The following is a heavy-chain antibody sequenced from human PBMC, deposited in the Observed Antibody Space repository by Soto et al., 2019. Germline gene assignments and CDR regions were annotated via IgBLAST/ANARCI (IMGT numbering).Heavy chain of an antibody. J-gene: IGHJ4*02. CDR3: AKDFPVIDSSGFDY. Sequence: GSLRLSCAASGFTFSSYGMHWVRQAPGKGLEWVAVISYDGSNKYYADSVKGRFTISRDNSKNTLYLQMNSLRAEDTAVYYCAKDFPVIDSSGFDYWGQGTLVTVSS. V-gene: IGHV3-30*18. CDR2: ISYDGSNK. D-gene: IGHD3-22*01. CDR1: GFTFSSYG.